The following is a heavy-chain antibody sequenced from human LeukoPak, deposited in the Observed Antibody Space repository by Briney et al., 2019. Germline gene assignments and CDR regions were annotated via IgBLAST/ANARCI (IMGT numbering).Heavy chain of an antibody. CDR1: GGSISSYY. J-gene: IGHJ3*02. V-gene: IGHV4-59*01. CDR2: IYYSGST. D-gene: IGHD1-26*01. Sequence: SETLSLTCTVSGGSISSYYWSWIRQPPGKGLEWIGYIYYSGSTNYNPSLKSRVTISVDTSKNPFSLKLSSVTAADAAVYYCARDRPGGIVGAFDIWGQGTMVTVSS. CDR3: ARDRPGGIVGAFDI.